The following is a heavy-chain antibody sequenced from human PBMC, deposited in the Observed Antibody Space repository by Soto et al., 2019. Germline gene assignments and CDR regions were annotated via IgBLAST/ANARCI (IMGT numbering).Heavy chain of an antibody. CDR1: GFSLSTGGVG. CDR2: IYWDDDK. CDR3: AHSRCGGDCLQSYSAHYYYGMDV. D-gene: IGHD2-21*02. Sequence: QITLKESGPSLVKPTQTLTLTCTFSGFSLSTGGVGVGWIRQPPGKALEWLALIYWDDDKRYSPSLRSRLTVTQDTSKHQVVLTMSNMNPVDTATDYCAHSRCGGDCLQSYSAHYYYGMDVWGQGTTVTVSS. V-gene: IGHV2-5*02. J-gene: IGHJ6*02.